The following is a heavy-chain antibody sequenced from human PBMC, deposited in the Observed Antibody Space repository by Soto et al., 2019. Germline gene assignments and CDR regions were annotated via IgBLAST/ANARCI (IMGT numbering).Heavy chain of an antibody. CDR1: GFTFSGAD. CDR3: TRHSLNLDY. V-gene: IGHV3-73*01. J-gene: IGHJ4*02. CDR2: IRSKANSDAT. Sequence: GXSPRLSRAASGFTFSGADMHWGRQASGKGLEWVGRIRSKANSDATAYAASVKGRFTTSRDDSKNTAYLQMNSLNTEDTAVYYCTRHSLNLDYWGQGTLVTVSS.